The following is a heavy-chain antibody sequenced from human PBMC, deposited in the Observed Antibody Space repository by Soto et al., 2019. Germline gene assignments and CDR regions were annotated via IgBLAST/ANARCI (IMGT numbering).Heavy chain of an antibody. Sequence: QVQLVQSGPEVKKPGASVKVSCKTSGYTFTSYGISWVRQAPGQGLEWMGWITTDKGKTTYAQKFQGRVTMTTDTPTSTAYMELRSLRSDDTAVYYCATRSPAFDYWGQGTLVALSS. CDR2: ITTDKGKT. CDR1: GYTFTSYG. J-gene: IGHJ4*02. CDR3: ATRSPAFDY. V-gene: IGHV1-18*01.